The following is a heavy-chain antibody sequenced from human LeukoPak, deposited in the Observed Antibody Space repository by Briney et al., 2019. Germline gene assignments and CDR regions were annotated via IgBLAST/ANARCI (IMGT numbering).Heavy chain of an antibody. CDR2: IYYSGST. Sequence: SETLSLTCTVSGGSISSYYLSWLRQPPGKGLEWIGYIYYSGSTNYNPSLKSRVTISVDTSKNQFSLKLSSVTAADTAVYYCAREYVRAFDYWGQGTLVTVSS. J-gene: IGHJ4*02. CDR1: GGSISSYY. V-gene: IGHV4-59*01. CDR3: AREYVRAFDY. D-gene: IGHD2-8*01.